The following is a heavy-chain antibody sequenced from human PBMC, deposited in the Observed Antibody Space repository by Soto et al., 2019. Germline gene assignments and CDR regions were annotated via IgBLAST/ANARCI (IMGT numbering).Heavy chain of an antibody. D-gene: IGHD6-13*01. CDR1: GYTFTSYD. V-gene: IGHV1-8*01. CDR2: MNPSTGNS. J-gene: IGHJ4*02. CDR3: ARPYSSSWYAFDY. Sequence: ASVKVSCKASGYTFTSYDIYWVRQATGQGLEWMGWMNPSTGNSGYAQKFRGRVTMTRDTSISTANMELSSLRSEDTAVYYCARPYSSSWYAFDYWGQGTLVTVSS.